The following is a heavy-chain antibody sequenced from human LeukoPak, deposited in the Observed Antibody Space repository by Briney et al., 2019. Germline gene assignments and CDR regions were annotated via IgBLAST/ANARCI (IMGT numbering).Heavy chain of an antibody. CDR2: IRYDGNNK. Sequence: GGSLRLSCAASGFTFSTYGMHWVRQAPGKGLEWVAFIRYDGNNKYYADSVKGRFTISRDNSKNTLYLQMNSLRAEDTAVYYCAKSEGYCSGGSCYLGDYYFDYWGQGTLVTVSS. V-gene: IGHV3-30*02. J-gene: IGHJ4*02. CDR1: GFTFSTYG. CDR3: AKSEGYCSGGSCYLGDYYFDY. D-gene: IGHD2-15*01.